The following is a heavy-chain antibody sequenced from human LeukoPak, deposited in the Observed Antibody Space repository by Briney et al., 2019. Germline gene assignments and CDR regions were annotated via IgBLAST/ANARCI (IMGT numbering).Heavy chain of an antibody. D-gene: IGHD6-13*01. CDR1: GYTFTGYY. Sequence: ASVKVSCKASGYTFTGYYMHWVRQATGQGLEWMGWINPNSGGTNYAQKFQGRVTMTRDTSISTAYMELSRLRSDDTAVYYCAREVAAAGTFDYWGQGTLVTVSS. J-gene: IGHJ4*02. CDR2: INPNSGGT. V-gene: IGHV1-2*02. CDR3: AREVAAAGTFDY.